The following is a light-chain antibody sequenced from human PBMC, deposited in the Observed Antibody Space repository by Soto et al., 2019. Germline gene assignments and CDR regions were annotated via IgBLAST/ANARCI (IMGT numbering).Light chain of an antibody. Sequence: EIGLTHSPGSLSHYQKRNAALSCRATKRVSNNYLAGYQLKPGQAPRLLIYGASNRATGIPARFSGSGSGTDFTLTISSLQAEDLAVYYCQQCYSSPRTFGGGSKV. CDR1: KRVSNNY. CDR3: QQCYSSPRT. J-gene: IGKJ4*01. CDR2: GAS. V-gene: IGKV3-20*01.